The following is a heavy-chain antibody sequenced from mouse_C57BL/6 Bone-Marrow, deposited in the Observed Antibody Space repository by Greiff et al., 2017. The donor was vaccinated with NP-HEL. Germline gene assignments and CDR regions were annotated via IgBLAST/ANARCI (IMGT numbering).Heavy chain of an antibody. D-gene: IGHD2-1*01. CDR2: INPSSGYN. CDR1: GYTFTSYT. Sequence: VQLQQSGAELARPGASVKMSCKASGYTFTSYTMHWVKQRHGQGLEWIGYINPSSGYNKYNQKFQDKSTLTADQSYTTAFMQLNSLTSEDSAVYYCASVGKNYFDYWGQGTPLTVSS. CDR3: ASVGKNYFDY. J-gene: IGHJ2*01. V-gene: IGHV1-4*01.